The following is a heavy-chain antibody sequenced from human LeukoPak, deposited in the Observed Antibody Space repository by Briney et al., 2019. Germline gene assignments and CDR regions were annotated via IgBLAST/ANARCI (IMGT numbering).Heavy chain of an antibody. CDR3: ARDPRIVVVPAATEGLDAFDI. CDR2: ISAYNGNT. V-gene: IGHV1-18*04. J-gene: IGHJ3*02. Sequence: ASVKVPCKASGYTFTSYGISWVRQAPGQGLEWMGWISAYNGNTNYAQKLQGRVTMTTDTSTSTAYMELRSLRSDDTAVYYCARDPRIVVVPAATEGLDAFDIWGQGTMVTVSS. CDR1: GYTFTSYG. D-gene: IGHD2-2*01.